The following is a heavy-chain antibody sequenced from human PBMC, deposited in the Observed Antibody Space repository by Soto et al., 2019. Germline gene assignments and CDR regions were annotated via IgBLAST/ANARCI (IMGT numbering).Heavy chain of an antibody. V-gene: IGHV3-23*01. CDR1: GFTFNNYA. Sequence: PGGSLRLSCAASGFTFNNYAMTWVRQAPGKGLEWVSGISGSGGSTYYVDSVKGRFTISRDNSKNTLYLQMNSLRAEDTAVYYCVKEKRVVVRLYMDVWGKGTTVTVSS. CDR2: ISGSGGST. CDR3: VKEKRVVVRLYMDV. J-gene: IGHJ6*03. D-gene: IGHD3-22*01.